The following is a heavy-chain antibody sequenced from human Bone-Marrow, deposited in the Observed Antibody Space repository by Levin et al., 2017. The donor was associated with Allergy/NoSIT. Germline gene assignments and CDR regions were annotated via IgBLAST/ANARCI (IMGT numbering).Heavy chain of an antibody. CDR2: IKSKTDGETR. CDR3: TTVRRITIFGVVIIPSNYFDY. D-gene: IGHD3-3*01. V-gene: IGHV3-15*01. CDR1: GFPFTSAW. J-gene: IGHJ4*02. Sequence: ESLKISCAASGFPFTSAWMSWVRQAPGKGLEWVGRIKSKTDGETRDYAAPVKGRFTISRDDSKNTLYLQMNSLKTEDTAVYYCTTVRRITIFGVVIIPSNYFDYWGQGTLVTVSA.